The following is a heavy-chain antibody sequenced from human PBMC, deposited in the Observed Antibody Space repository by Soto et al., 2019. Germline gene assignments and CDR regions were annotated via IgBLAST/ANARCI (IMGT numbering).Heavy chain of an antibody. V-gene: IGHV3-30*18. J-gene: IGHJ4*02. CDR3: AKDPTVRGYRGYDSGYYFDF. CDR1: GFTFSDYG. Sequence: QVQLVESGGGVVQPGRSLRLACSASGFTFSDYGVHWVRQAPGTALEWVAAISYDGSIQYYADSVKGRFTISRDNSENTLYLQMNSLRVEDTAVYFCAKDPTVRGYRGYDSGYYFDFWGQGSMVSVSS. CDR2: ISYDGSIQ. D-gene: IGHD5-12*01.